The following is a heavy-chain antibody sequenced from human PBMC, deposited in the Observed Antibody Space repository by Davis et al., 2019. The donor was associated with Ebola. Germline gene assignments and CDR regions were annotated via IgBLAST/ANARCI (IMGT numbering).Heavy chain of an antibody. CDR2: ISAYNGNT. CDR3: ARAPRGEIFGVVRYYYYMDV. CDR1: GYTFTSYG. J-gene: IGHJ6*03. V-gene: IGHV1-18*01. D-gene: IGHD3-3*01. Sequence: VSVKVSCKASGYTFTSYGISWVRQAPGQGLEWMGWISAYNGNTNYAQKLQGRVTMTTDTSTSTAYMELRSLRSEDTAVYYCARAPRGEIFGVVRYYYYMDVWGKGTTVTVSS.